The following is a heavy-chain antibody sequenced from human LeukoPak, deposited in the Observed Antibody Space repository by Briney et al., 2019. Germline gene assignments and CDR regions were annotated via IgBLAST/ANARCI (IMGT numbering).Heavy chain of an antibody. CDR2: IYYTGST. CDR3: ARQGWFGELLSPLDY. V-gene: IGHV4-61*01. Sequence: SETLSLTCTVSGGSVSSGSHYWSWIRQPPGKGLEWIGYIYYTGSTNYNPSLKSRVTISVDTSKNQFSLNLRSVTAADTAVYYCARQGWFGELLSPLDYWGQGTLVTISS. J-gene: IGHJ4*02. D-gene: IGHD3-10*01. CDR1: GGSVSSGSHY.